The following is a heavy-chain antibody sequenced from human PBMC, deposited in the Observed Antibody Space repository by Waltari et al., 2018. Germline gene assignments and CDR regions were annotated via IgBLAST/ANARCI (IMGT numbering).Heavy chain of an antibody. CDR2: MNPNSGNT. CDR3: ARASSSWYYYYGMDV. V-gene: IGHV1-8*01. CDR1: GYTFTSYD. J-gene: IGHJ6*02. D-gene: IGHD6-13*01. Sequence: QVQLVQSGAEVKKPGASVKVSCKASGYTFTSYDINWVRRATGQGLEWMGWMNPNSGNTGYAQKFQGRVTMTRNTSISTAYMELSSLRSEDTAVYYCARASSSWYYYYGMDVWGQGTTVTVSS.